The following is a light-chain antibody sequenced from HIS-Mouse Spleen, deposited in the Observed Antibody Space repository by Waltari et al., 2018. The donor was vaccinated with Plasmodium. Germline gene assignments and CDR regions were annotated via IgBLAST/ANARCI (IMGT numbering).Light chain of an antibody. V-gene: IGLV3-10*01. CDR1: ALPKKY. CDR2: EDS. CDR3: YSTDSSGNHRV. J-gene: IGLJ3*02. Sequence: SYELTQPPSVSVSPGQTARITCSGDALPKKYAYWYQQKSGPAPLLVIYEDSKRTSGSPWGFSGSSSGTMATLTISGAQVEDEADYYCYSTDSSGNHRVFGGGTKLTVL.